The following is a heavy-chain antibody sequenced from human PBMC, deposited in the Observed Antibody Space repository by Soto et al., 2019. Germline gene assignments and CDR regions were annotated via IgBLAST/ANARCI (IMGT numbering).Heavy chain of an antibody. CDR2: IRDDGGST. V-gene: IGHV3-33*06. D-gene: IGHD6-13*01. CDR3: AKDQGSSWYEIDY. CDR1: GFTFSSYG. J-gene: IGHJ4*02. Sequence: GGSLRLSCAASGFTFSSYGMHWVRQAPGKGLEWVSAIRDDGGSTYYADSVKGRFTISRDNSKNTLYLQMNSLRAEDTAVYYCAKDQGSSWYEIDYWGQGTLVTVSS.